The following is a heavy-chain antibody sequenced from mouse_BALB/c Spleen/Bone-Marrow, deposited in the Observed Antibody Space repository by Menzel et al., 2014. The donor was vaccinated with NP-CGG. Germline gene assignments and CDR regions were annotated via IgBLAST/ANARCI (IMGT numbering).Heavy chain of an antibody. CDR1: GYSFXSYW. CDR3: TRKVYYGNPLDY. V-gene: IGHV1-5*01. Sequence: EVQLVESGTVLARPGASVKMSCMASGYSFXSYWMHWVKQRPGQGLEWIGAIYPGNSDTSYNQKFKGKAKLTAVTSATTAYMELSSLTNEDSAVYFCTRKVYYGNPLDYWGQGTTLTVSS. D-gene: IGHD2-1*01. J-gene: IGHJ2*01. CDR2: IYPGNSDT.